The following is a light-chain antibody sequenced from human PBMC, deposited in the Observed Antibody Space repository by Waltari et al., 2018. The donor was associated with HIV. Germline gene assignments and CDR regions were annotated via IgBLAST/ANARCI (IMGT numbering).Light chain of an antibody. Sequence: HSVVTQPPSASGTPGQTVTFPCSACRFDIGPNYLRLCQQLPRMTLTLLFSRHEQRPSGVPDRFSGYKSGTSASLAISGLRSEDEADYYGATWDDSLSGWVFGGGTKLTVL. CDR1: RFDIGPNY. CDR3: ATWDDSLSGWV. J-gene: IGLJ3*02. CDR2: RHE. V-gene: IGLV1-47*01.